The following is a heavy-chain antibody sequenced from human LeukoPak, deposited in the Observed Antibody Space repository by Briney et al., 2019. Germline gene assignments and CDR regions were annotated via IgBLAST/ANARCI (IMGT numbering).Heavy chain of an antibody. CDR1: GFSVSAYW. CDR2: INEAGSEK. V-gene: IGHV3-7*01. J-gene: IGHJ4*02. Sequence: PGGSLRLSCAASGFSVSAYWMSWVRQAPGKGLEWVANINEAGSEKPYVDSVKGRFAISRDNAKNSLYLEMNSLRAEDTAVYYSGRWGVEAGIDDWGQGTLVIVSS. CDR3: GRWGVEAGIDD. D-gene: IGHD6-13*01.